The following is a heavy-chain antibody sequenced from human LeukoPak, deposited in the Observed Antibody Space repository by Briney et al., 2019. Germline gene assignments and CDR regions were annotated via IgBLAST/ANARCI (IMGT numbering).Heavy chain of an antibody. V-gene: IGHV4-59*12. Sequence: SETLALTCTVSNGSISSYYWSWIRQPPGKGLEWIGYIYYSGSTNYNPSLKSRVTMSVDTSKNQFSLKLSSVTAADTAVYWCARGAFGVLLSAFDIWGQGTMVTVSS. CDR1: NGSISSYY. CDR3: ARGAFGVLLSAFDI. J-gene: IGHJ3*02. CDR2: IYYSGST. D-gene: IGHD3-3*01.